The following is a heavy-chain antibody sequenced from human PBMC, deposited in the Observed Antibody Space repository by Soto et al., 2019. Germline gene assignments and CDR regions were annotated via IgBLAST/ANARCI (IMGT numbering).Heavy chain of an antibody. CDR3: ARGYYGRYLGDFDS. D-gene: IGHD6-19*01. V-gene: IGHV3-11*05. CDR2: ISSRSTYT. Sequence: QVQLVESGGGLVKPGGSLRLSCAASGFTFRDYYMTWIRQAPGKGLEWVSYISSRSTYTTYADSVQGRFTISRDNAKNSLYLQMNSLRAENTAVYYCARGYYGRYLGDFDSWGQGTLVTVSS. J-gene: IGHJ4*02. CDR1: GFTFRDYY.